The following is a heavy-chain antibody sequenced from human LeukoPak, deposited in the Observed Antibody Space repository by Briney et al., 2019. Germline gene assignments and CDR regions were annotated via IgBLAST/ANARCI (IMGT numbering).Heavy chain of an antibody. CDR3: ARDSPLGVADRTDY. CDR1: GFIFSTLW. V-gene: IGHV3-7*01. J-gene: IGHJ4*02. Sequence: GGSLRLSCTASGFIFSTLWTNWVRQAPGKGLEWVANMKRDGSESHYVDSVQGRFTISRDNAKNSLYLQMNSLRAEDTAVYYCARDSPLGVADRTDYWGQGTLVTVSS. D-gene: IGHD2-15*01. CDR2: MKRDGSES.